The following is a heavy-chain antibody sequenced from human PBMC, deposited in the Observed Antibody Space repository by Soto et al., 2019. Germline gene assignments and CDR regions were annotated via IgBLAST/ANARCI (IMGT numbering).Heavy chain of an antibody. Sequence: QLQLQESGPGLVKPSETLSLTCTVSGGSISSSSYYWGWIRQPPGKGLEWIGSIYYSGSTYYNPSLKSRVTISVDTSKNQFSLKLSSVTAADTAVYYCGRLRGSYYGAENWFDPWGQGTLVTVSS. CDR1: GGSISSSSYY. CDR3: GRLRGSYYGAENWFDP. CDR2: IYYSGST. D-gene: IGHD1-26*01. V-gene: IGHV4-39*01. J-gene: IGHJ5*02.